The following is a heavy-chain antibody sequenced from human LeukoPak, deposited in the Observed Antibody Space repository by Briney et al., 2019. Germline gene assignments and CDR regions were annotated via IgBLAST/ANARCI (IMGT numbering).Heavy chain of an antibody. CDR3: ARRGTIAVPVFWFDP. J-gene: IGHJ5*02. Sequence: GGSLRLSCVASGFTFSSYWMSWVRQAPGKGLEWVASIKQDGTEKYYLDSLEGRFTISRDNAKNSVHLQINRLRAEDTAVYYCARRGTIAVPVFWFDPWGQGTLVIVPS. V-gene: IGHV3-7*01. CDR2: IKQDGTEK. D-gene: IGHD6-19*01. CDR1: GFTFSSYW.